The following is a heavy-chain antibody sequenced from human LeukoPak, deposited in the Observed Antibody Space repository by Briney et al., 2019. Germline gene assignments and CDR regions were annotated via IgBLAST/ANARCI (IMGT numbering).Heavy chain of an antibody. D-gene: IGHD6-19*01. CDR3: ARAPLSLAVAAWFDP. Sequence: GASVKVSCKASGYTFTSYAMNWVRQAPGQGLEWMGWINTNTGNPTYAQGFTGRFVFSLDTPVSTAYLQISSLKAEDTAVYYCARAPLSLAVAAWFDPWGQGTLVTVSS. CDR2: INTNTGNP. CDR1: GYTFTSYA. J-gene: IGHJ5*02. V-gene: IGHV7-4-1*02.